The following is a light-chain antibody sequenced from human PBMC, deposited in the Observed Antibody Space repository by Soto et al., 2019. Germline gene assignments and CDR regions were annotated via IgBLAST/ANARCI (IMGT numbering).Light chain of an antibody. CDR2: EGN. V-gene: IGLV2-23*01. CDR1: SGDIGTYNL. Sequence: QSALTQPASVSGSPGQSITISCTGTSGDIGTYNLVSWYQQYPGRAPQLIIFEGNKRPSGVSSRFSASKSGYTASLAISGLQAEDEADYHCCSYAGRSTVVCGGGTKLTVL. CDR3: CSYAGRSTVV. J-gene: IGLJ2*01.